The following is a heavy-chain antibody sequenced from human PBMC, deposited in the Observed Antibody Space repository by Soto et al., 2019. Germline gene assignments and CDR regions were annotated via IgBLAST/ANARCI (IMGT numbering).Heavy chain of an antibody. CDR1: GGSVITDNW. CDR2: IYRSGST. D-gene: IGHD1-26*01. J-gene: IGHJ5*02. Sequence: QVQLQESGPGLVRPSGTLSLTCEVSGGSVITDNWWSGVRQPPGKGLEWIGEIYRSGSTAYSPSLRSRVTISMDKSKNQYSLRLTSVTAADTAVYYCVRGPLPSFDPWGQGTLVTVSS. V-gene: IGHV4-4*02. CDR3: VRGPLPSFDP.